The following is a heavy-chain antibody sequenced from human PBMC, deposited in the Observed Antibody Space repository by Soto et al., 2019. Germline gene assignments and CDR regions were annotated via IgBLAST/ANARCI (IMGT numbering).Heavy chain of an antibody. Sequence: SETLPLTCTVSGGSISSGGYYWSWIRQHPGKGLEWIGYIYYSGSTYYNPSLKSRVTISVDTSKNQFSLKLSSVTAADTAVYYCARIYYGSGSYYSFFDYWGQGTLVTVSS. CDR1: GGSISSGGYY. V-gene: IGHV4-31*03. CDR3: ARIYYGSGSYYSFFDY. D-gene: IGHD3-10*01. J-gene: IGHJ4*02. CDR2: IYYSGST.